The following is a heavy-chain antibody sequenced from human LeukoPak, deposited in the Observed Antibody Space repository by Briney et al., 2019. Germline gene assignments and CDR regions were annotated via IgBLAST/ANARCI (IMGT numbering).Heavy chain of an antibody. Sequence: GGSLRLSCVASGFTFSSYWMSCVRQAPGKGLEWVDNIKQDGSEKYYVDSVKGRFTISRDNAKNSLYLQMNSLRAEDTSVYYCGRGAWTFDYWGHGTLVSVSS. D-gene: IGHD3/OR15-3a*01. CDR1: GFTFSSYW. J-gene: IGHJ4*01. CDR3: GRGAWTFDY. CDR2: IKQDGSEK. V-gene: IGHV3-7*01.